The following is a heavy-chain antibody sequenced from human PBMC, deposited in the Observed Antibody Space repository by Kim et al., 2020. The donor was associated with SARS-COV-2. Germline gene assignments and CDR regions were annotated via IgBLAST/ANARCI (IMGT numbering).Heavy chain of an antibody. CDR2: IKHDGSEK. J-gene: IGHJ5*02. V-gene: IGHV3-7*05. CDR1: GFTFNDYW. Sequence: GGSLRLSCAACGFTFNDYWMTWIRQAPGKGLEWVAGIKHDGSEKLYVDSVKGRFTTSRDNAKTSLYLQMNSLRVEDMAVYYCTRALSGSGRGFDPWGQG. CDR3: TRALSGSGRGFDP. D-gene: IGHD3-10*01.